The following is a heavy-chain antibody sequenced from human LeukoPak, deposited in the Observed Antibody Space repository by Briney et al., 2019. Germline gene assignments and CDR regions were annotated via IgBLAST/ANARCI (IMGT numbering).Heavy chain of an antibody. CDR3: ARLSTVIILDY. CDR1: GYSISSGYY. Sequence: PSETQSLTCAVSGYSISSGYYWGWIRQPPGKGLEWIGSIYHSGSTYYNPSLKSRVTISVDTSKNQFSLKLSSVTAADTAVYYCARLSTVIILDYWGQGTLVTVSS. CDR2: IYHSGST. D-gene: IGHD4-11*01. V-gene: IGHV4-38-2*01. J-gene: IGHJ4*02.